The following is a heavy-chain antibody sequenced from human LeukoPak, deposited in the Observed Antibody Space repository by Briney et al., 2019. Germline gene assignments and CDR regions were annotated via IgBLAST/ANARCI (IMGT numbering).Heavy chain of an antibody. J-gene: IGHJ4*02. V-gene: IGHV3-33*01. CDR1: GFTFSSYG. CDR2: IWYDGSNK. CDR3: ARGFYYDSSGYYVYYFDY. Sequence: PWGSLRLSCAASGFTFSSYGMHWVRQAPGKGLEWVAVIWYDGSNKYYADSAKCRFTISRDNSKNTLYLQMNSLRAEDTAVYYCARGFYYDSSGYYVYYFDYWGQGTLVTVSS. D-gene: IGHD3-22*01.